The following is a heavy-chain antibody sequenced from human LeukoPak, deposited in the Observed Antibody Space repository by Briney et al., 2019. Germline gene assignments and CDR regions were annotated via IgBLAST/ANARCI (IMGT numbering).Heavy chain of an antibody. CDR1: GGSVSSGSYY. V-gene: IGHV4-61*01. CDR2: IYYSGST. J-gene: IGHJ3*02. CDR3: ARVIDYVSAGHAFDI. D-gene: IGHD3-16*01. Sequence: NPSETMSLTCTVSGGSVSSGSYYWSWIRQPPGKGLEWIGCIYYSGSTNYNPSLKSRVTISVDTSKNQFSLKLSSVTAADTAVYYCARVIDYVSAGHAFDIWGQGTMVTVSS.